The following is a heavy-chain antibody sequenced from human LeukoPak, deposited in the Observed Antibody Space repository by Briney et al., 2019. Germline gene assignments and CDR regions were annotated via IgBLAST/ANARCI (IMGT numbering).Heavy chain of an antibody. D-gene: IGHD1-1*01. CDR2: VSSSSSYI. CDR3: ATELPGDAFDI. Sequence: GGSLRLSCAASGFTFSSYSMNWVRQAPGKGLEWVSSVSSSSSYIYYADSVKGRFTISRDNAKNSLYLQMNSLRAEDTAVYYCATELPGDAFDIWGQGTMVTVSS. J-gene: IGHJ3*02. V-gene: IGHV3-21*01. CDR1: GFTFSSYS.